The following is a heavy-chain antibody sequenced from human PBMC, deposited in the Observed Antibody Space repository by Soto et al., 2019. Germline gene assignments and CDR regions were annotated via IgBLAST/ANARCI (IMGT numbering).Heavy chain of an antibody. J-gene: IGHJ6*02. D-gene: IGHD2-21*01. Sequence: GGSLRLSCAASGFTFSSYGMHWVRQAPGKGLEWVAVISYDGSNKYYADSVKGRFTISRDNARNTLSLQMNSLRADDTAVYYCARLSGDHSAFFSYGMDAWGQGTTVTVSS. CDR2: ISYDGSNK. CDR3: ARLSGDHSAFFSYGMDA. V-gene: IGHV3-30*03. CDR1: GFTFSSYG.